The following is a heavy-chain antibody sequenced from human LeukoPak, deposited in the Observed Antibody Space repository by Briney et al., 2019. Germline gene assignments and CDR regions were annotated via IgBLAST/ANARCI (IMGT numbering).Heavy chain of an antibody. CDR2: ISSSSSYI. Sequence: GGSLRRSCAASGFTCSSYSMNWVRQAPGKGLEWVSSISSSSSYIYYADSVKGRFTISRDNAKNSLYLQMNSLRAEDTAVYYCARDFMIAAVFDYWGQGTLVTVSS. CDR1: GFTCSSYS. J-gene: IGHJ4*02. CDR3: ARDFMIAAVFDY. D-gene: IGHD6-13*01. V-gene: IGHV3-21*01.